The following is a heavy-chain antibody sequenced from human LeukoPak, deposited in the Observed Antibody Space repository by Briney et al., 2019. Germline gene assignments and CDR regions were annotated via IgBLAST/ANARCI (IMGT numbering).Heavy chain of an antibody. J-gene: IGHJ4*02. CDR3: ARGAYSSYYFDY. Sequence: GGSLRHSCAASGFTFSSYEMNWVRQAPGKGLEWVSYISSSGSTIYYADSVKGRFTISRDNAKNSLYLQMNSLRAEDTAVYYCARGAYSSYYFDYWGQGTLVTVSS. D-gene: IGHD6-13*01. CDR1: GFTFSSYE. V-gene: IGHV3-48*03. CDR2: ISSSGSTI.